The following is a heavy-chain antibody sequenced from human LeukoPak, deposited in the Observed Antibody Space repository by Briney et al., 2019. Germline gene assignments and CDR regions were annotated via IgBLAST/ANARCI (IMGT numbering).Heavy chain of an antibody. CDR2: ISSSGTTI. CDR3: ARGYYDSSGYYIPEYFQH. CDR1: GFTFSDYY. D-gene: IGHD3-22*01. Sequence: GGSLRLSCAASGFTFSDYYMSWIRQAPGKGLEWASYISSSGTTIYYADSVKGRFTISRDNAKNSLYLQMNSLRAEDTAVYYCARGYYDSSGYYIPEYFQHWGQGTLVTVSS. J-gene: IGHJ1*01. V-gene: IGHV3-11*01.